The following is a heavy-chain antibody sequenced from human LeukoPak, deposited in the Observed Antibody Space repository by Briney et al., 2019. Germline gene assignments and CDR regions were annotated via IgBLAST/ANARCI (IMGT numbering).Heavy chain of an antibody. CDR2: IYSGGST. D-gene: IGHD5-12*01. CDR3: ARDIVATNFDY. Sequence: AGGSLRLSCAASGFTVSSNYMSWVRQAPGKGLEWVSVIYSGGSTYYADSVKGRFTISRDNSKNTLYLQMNSLRAEDTAVYYCARDIVATNFDYWGQGTLVTGSS. V-gene: IGHV3-66*01. J-gene: IGHJ4*02. CDR1: GFTVSSNY.